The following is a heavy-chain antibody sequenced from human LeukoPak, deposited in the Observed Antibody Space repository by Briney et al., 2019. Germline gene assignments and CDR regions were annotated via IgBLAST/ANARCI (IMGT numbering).Heavy chain of an antibody. CDR1: GGSISSYY. V-gene: IGHV4-59*08. Sequence: PSETLSLTCIVSGGSISSYYWSWIRQPPGKGLEWIGSMYYSGSTNYKPSLKSRVTISVDTSKNQFSLKLSSVTAADTAVYYCARHAYYYDRSGSYEAFDIWGQGTMVTVSS. D-gene: IGHD3-22*01. J-gene: IGHJ3*02. CDR2: MYYSGST. CDR3: ARHAYYYDRSGSYEAFDI.